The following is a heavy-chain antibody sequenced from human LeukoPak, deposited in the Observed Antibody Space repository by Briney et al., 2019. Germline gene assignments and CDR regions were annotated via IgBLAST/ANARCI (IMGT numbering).Heavy chain of an antibody. CDR3: AKDGLPERIFAWFDP. CDR2: ISGSGGST. Sequence: PGGSLRLSCAASGFTFSSYAMSWVRQAPGKGLEGVSGISGSGGSTYYADSVKGRFTISRDNSENTLDLQMNSLRAEDPAVYYGAKDGLPERIFAWFDPWGQGTLVTVSS. CDR1: GFTFSSYA. V-gene: IGHV3-23*01. D-gene: IGHD3-3*01. J-gene: IGHJ5*02.